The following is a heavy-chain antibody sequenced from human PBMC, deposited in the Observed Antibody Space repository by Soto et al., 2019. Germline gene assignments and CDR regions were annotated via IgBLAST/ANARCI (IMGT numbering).Heavy chain of an antibody. CDR1: GYTFTSYG. V-gene: IGHV1-18*01. CDR3: ARAGLANDFDY. Sequence: ASVKVSCKASGYTFTSYGISWVRQAPGQGLEWMGWISAYNGNTNYAQKLQGRVTMTTDTSISTAYMELSRLRSDDTAVYYCARAGLANDFDYWGQGTLVTVSS. CDR2: ISAYNGNT. D-gene: IGHD3-9*01. J-gene: IGHJ4*02.